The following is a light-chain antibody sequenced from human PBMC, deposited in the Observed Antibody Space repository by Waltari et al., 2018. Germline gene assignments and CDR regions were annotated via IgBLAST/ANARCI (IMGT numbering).Light chain of an antibody. J-gene: IGKJ1*01. Sequence: EIVMPQSPATLSVSPGERATLSCSASQSVRNNLVWYQHKPGQAPRRLIYGASTRVTGIAARFSGSGSGTECTLTISSLQSEDFAVYYCQQYNNRPPWTFGQGTKVEIK. CDR2: GAS. V-gene: IGKV3-15*01. CDR3: QQYNNRPPWT. CDR1: QSVRNN.